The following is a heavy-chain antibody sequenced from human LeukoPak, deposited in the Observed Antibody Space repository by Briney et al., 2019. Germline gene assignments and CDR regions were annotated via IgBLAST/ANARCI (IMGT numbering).Heavy chain of an antibody. V-gene: IGHV4-4*07. CDR1: GGSISTGSIGSYY. J-gene: IGHJ4*02. Sequence: SETLSLTCTVSGGSISTGSIGSYYWSWVRQPAGKGLEWIGRIYTSGTTNYNPSLKSRVTMSVDTSKNQFSLKVNSVTAADTAVYYCARGAPSDYWGQGTLVTVSS. CDR2: IYTSGTT. CDR3: ARGAPSDY.